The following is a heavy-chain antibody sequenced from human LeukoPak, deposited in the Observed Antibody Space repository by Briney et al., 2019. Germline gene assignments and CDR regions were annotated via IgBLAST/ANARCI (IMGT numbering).Heavy chain of an antibody. CDR1: GDSITGYY. CDR3: AKSNGYGLVDI. Sequence: PSETLSLTCSVSGDSITGYYWGWIRQPPGKGLEWIGNIFYSGSTYYSPSLKSRVTISLDPSRNQFSLKLNSVTAADTAVYYCAKSNGYGLVDIWGQGTMVTVSS. D-gene: IGHD3-10*01. J-gene: IGHJ3*02. V-gene: IGHV4-39*07. CDR2: IFYSGST.